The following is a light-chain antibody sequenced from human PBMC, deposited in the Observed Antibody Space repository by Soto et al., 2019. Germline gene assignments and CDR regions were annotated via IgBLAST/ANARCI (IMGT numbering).Light chain of an antibody. CDR1: QSVSSSQ. V-gene: IGKV3-20*01. CDR2: GAS. J-gene: IGKJ1*01. Sequence: EILLTQSPVTLSLSPGERATLSCRASQSVSSSQLAWYQQKPGQAPRLLMYGASSRATGIPDRFSGSGSGTDFSLTISRLEPEDFAVYYCQQYGVSPRTFGQGTKVDIK. CDR3: QQYGVSPRT.